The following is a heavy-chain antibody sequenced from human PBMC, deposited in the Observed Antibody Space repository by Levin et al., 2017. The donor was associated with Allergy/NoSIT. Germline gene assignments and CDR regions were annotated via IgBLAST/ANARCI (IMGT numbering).Heavy chain of an antibody. Sequence: SQTLSLTCAVYGGSFSGYYWSWIRQPPGKGLEWIGEINHSGSTNYNPSLKSRVTISVDTSKNQFSLKLSSVTAADTAVYYCARAWGGVPLDYYGMDVWGQGTTVTVSS. CDR3: ARAWGGVPLDYYGMDV. CDR2: INHSGST. J-gene: IGHJ6*02. V-gene: IGHV4-34*01. CDR1: GGSFSGYY. D-gene: IGHD3-3*01.